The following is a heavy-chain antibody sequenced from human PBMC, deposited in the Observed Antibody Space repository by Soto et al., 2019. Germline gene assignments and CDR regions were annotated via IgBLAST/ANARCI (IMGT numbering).Heavy chain of an antibody. J-gene: IGHJ6*02. CDR2: ISWNSGSI. CDR1: GFTFDDYA. V-gene: IGHV3-9*01. Sequence: GGSLRLSCAASGFTFDDYAMHWVRQAPGKGLEWVSGISWNSGSIGYADSVKGRFTISRDNAKNSLYLQMNSLRAEDTALYYCAKALYESGYRYGLKRDYYYYYGMDVWGQGTTATVSS. CDR3: AKALYESGYRYGLKRDYYYYYGMDV. D-gene: IGHD5-18*01.